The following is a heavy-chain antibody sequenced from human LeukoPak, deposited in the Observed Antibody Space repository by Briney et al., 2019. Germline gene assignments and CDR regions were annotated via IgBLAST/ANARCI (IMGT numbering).Heavy chain of an antibody. CDR1: GYTFSSYL. CDR3: ATDPVGYCSANGCYSVDY. Sequence: ASVKVSRKASGYTFSSYLMYWVRQAPGKGLEWMGGFDPEDGEKVYAQKFQGRLTMTEDTSTDTAYMELSSLRSDDTAVYYCATDPVGYCSANGCYSVDYWGQGTLVTVSS. CDR2: FDPEDGEK. J-gene: IGHJ4*02. V-gene: IGHV1-24*01. D-gene: IGHD2-15*01.